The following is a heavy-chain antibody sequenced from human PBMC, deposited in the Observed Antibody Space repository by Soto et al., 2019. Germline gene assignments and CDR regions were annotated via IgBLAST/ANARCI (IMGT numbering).Heavy chain of an antibody. CDR2: INHSGST. CDR3: ARGGGCTNGVCYRLFDY. CDR1: GGSFSGYY. D-gene: IGHD2-8*01. J-gene: IGHJ4*02. V-gene: IGHV4-34*01. Sequence: SETLSLTCAVYGGSFSGYYWSWIRQPPGKGLEWIGEINHSGSTNYNPSLKSRVTISVDTSKNQFSLKLSSVTAADTAVYYCARGGGCTNGVCYRLFDYWGQGTLVTVS.